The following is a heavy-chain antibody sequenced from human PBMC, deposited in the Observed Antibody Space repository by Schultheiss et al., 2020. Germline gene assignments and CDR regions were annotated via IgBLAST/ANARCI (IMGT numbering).Heavy chain of an antibody. CDR1: GGSFSGYY. CDR3: ARGAGTVTTVGADFDY. CDR2: INHSGST. Sequence: SATLSLTCAVYGGSFSGYYWSWIRQPPGKGLEWIGEINHSGSTNYNPSLKSRVTISVDTSKNQFSLKLSSVTAADTAVYYCARGAGTVTTVGADFDYWGQGTLVTVSS. D-gene: IGHD4-17*01. V-gene: IGHV4-34*01. J-gene: IGHJ4*02.